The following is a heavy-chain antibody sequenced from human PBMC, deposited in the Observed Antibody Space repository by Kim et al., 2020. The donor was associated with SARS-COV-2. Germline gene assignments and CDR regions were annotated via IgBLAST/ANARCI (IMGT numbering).Heavy chain of an antibody. V-gene: IGHV4-34*01. CDR1: GGSFSGYQ. J-gene: IGHJ6*01. Sequence: SETLSLTCAINGGSFSGYQWTWIRQSPGKGLEWIGDITHSGSTNYNPALKSRVSMSLDMSKNQFSLKLTSVSAADTAVYFCARGRREGVWSGDLLFYHY. CDR3: ARGRREGVWSGDLLFYHY. D-gene: IGHD3-3*01. CDR2: ITHSGST.